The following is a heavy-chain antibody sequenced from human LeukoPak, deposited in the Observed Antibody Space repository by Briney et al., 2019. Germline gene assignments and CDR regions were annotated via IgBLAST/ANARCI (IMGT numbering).Heavy chain of an antibody. Sequence: PGGSLRLSCAASGFTFSSYAMSWVRQAPGKGLEWVSAISGSGGSTYYADSVKGRFTISRDSAKNSLFLQLNSLRAEDTALYWCASVGDYSNSGAFDYWGQGTLVTVSS. J-gene: IGHJ4*02. CDR1: GFTFSSYA. D-gene: IGHD4-11*01. V-gene: IGHV3-23*01. CDR2: ISGSGGST. CDR3: ASVGDYSNSGAFDY.